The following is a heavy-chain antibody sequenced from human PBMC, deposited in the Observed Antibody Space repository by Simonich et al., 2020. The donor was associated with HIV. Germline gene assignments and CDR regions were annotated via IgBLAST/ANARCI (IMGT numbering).Heavy chain of an antibody. CDR1: GFTFDDYA. V-gene: IGHV3-9*01. CDR3: AKGSGYSYGGPIDY. Sequence: EVQLVESGGGLVQPGRSLRLSCAASGFTFDDYAMHWVRQAPGKGLGWVSGISWNSGSIGYADSVKGRFTISRDNAKNSLYLQMNSLRAEDTALYYCAKGSGYSYGGPIDYWGQGTLVTVSS. CDR2: ISWNSGSI. D-gene: IGHD5-18*01. J-gene: IGHJ4*02.